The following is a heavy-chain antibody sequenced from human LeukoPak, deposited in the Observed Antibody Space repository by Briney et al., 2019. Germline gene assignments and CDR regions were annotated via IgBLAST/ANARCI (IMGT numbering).Heavy chain of an antibody. Sequence: PSETLSLTCSVSGYSNSSGYYWGWIRQPPGKGLEWIGSIYQSGSTYYNPSLKSRVTISVDTSKNQFSLKLSSVTAADTAVYYCARCQGYYYYYYGMDVWGQGTTVTVSS. V-gene: IGHV4-38-2*02. CDR3: ARCQGYYYYYYGMDV. CDR2: IYQSGST. J-gene: IGHJ6*02. CDR1: GYSNSSGYY.